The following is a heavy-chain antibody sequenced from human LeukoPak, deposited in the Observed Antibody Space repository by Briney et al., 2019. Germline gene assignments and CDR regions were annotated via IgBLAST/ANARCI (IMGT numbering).Heavy chain of an antibody. CDR3: ARHGGSYEEGFDY. CDR1: GYSISSGYY. V-gene: IGHV4-34*01. D-gene: IGHD1-26*01. Sequence: SETLSLTCNVSGYSISSGYYWSWIRQPPGRGLEWSGEINHSGSTNYNPSLKSRVTISVDTSKNQFPLKLSSVTAADTAVYYCARHGGSYEEGFDYWGQGTLVTVSS. J-gene: IGHJ4*02. CDR2: INHSGST.